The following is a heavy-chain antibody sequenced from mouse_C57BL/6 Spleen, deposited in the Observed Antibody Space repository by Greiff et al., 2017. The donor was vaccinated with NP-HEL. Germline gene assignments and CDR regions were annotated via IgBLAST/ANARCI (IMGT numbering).Heavy chain of an antibody. Sequence: VQLQESGAELVKPGASVKISCKASGYAFSSYWMNWVKQRPGKGLEWIGQIYPGDGDTNYNGKFKGKATLTADKSSSTAYMQLSSLTSGDSAVYFCARSFYYGSSLYYAMDYWGQGTSVTVSS. CDR3: ARSFYYGSSLYYAMDY. CDR2: IYPGDGDT. J-gene: IGHJ4*01. CDR1: GYAFSSYW. D-gene: IGHD1-1*01. V-gene: IGHV1-80*01.